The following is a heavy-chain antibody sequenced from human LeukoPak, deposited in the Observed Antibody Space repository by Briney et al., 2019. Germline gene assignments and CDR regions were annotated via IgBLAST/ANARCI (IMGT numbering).Heavy chain of an antibody. CDR2: IIPIFGTT. D-gene: IGHD5-12*01. Sequence: GASVKVSCKASGGTFNSYAISWVRQAPGQGLGWMGGIIPIFGTTNYAQKFQGRVTITADESTSTAYMELSSLRSEDTAMYYCASPPRYSAYERRYGMDVWGKGTTVIVSS. CDR3: ASPPRYSAYERRYGMDV. J-gene: IGHJ6*04. CDR1: GGTFNSYA. V-gene: IGHV1-69*13.